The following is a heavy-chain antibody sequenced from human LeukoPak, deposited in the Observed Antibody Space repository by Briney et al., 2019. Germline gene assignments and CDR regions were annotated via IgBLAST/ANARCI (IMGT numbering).Heavy chain of an antibody. CDR1: GYSFTSYW. Sequence: GESLKISCKGSGYSFTSYWIGWVRQMPGKGLEWMGIIYPGDSDTRYSPSFQGQVTISADKSISTAYLQWSSLKASDTAMYYCARHQERYSSKNWFDPWGQGTLVTVSS. D-gene: IGHD6-13*01. CDR3: ARHQERYSSKNWFDP. V-gene: IGHV5-51*01. CDR2: IYPGDSDT. J-gene: IGHJ5*02.